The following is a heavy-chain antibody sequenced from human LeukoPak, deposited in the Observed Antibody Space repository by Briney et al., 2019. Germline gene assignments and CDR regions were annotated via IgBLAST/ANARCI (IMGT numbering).Heavy chain of an antibody. CDR1: GGTFSSYA. Sequence: SSVKVSCKASGGTFSSYAISWVRQAPGQGLEWMGGIIPIFGTANYAQKFQGRVTITADKSTSTAYMELSGLRSEDTAVYYCARGAGDYDILTGYRPTMFYFDYWGQGTLVTVSS. CDR2: IIPIFGTA. V-gene: IGHV1-69*06. J-gene: IGHJ4*02. D-gene: IGHD3-9*01. CDR3: ARGAGDYDILTGYRPTMFYFDY.